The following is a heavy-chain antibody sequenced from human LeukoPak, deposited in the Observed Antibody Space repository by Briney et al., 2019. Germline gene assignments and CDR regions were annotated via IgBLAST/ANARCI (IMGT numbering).Heavy chain of an antibody. Sequence: GGSLRLSCAASGFTFSSYEMNWVRQAPGEGLEWVSYISSSGSTIYYADSVKGRFTISRDNAKNSLYLQMNSLRAEDTAVYYCARAYYGSGRYFDYWGQGTLVTVSS. CDR2: ISSSGSTI. V-gene: IGHV3-48*03. J-gene: IGHJ4*02. CDR1: GFTFSSYE. CDR3: ARAYYGSGRYFDY. D-gene: IGHD3-10*01.